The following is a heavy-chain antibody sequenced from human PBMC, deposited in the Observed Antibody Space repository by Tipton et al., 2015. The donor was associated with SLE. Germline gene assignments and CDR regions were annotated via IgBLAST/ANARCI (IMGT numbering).Heavy chain of an antibody. D-gene: IGHD3-16*01. CDR3: ATMGDRWYLHL. V-gene: IGHV4-31*03. J-gene: IGHJ2*01. CDR1: GGSVSSGGYY. Sequence: TLSLTCTVSGGSVSSGGYYWSWIRQYPGKGLEFIGYIYHSGNTYYNPSLRSRVRISVDTSVNQFSLDLSSVTAADTAVYYCATMGDRWYLHLWGRGPPVTVSS. CDR2: IYHSGNT.